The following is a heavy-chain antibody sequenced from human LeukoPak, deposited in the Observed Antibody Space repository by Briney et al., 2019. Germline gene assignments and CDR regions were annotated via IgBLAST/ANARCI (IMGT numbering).Heavy chain of an antibody. Sequence: PSETLSLTCTVSGGSISSSSYYWGWIRQPPGKGLEWIGNIYYSGSTYYNPSLKSRVTISLDTSKNQFSLKLSSVTAADTAVYYCARGPHYYDSSGYYLLWGQGTLVTVSS. CDR2: IYYSGST. CDR1: GGSISSSSYY. J-gene: IGHJ4*02. CDR3: ARGPHYYDSSGYYLL. D-gene: IGHD3-22*01. V-gene: IGHV4-39*01.